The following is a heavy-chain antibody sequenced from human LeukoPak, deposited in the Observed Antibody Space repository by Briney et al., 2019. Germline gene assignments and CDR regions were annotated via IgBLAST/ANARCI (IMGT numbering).Heavy chain of an antibody. CDR1: GGSISNFY. CDR2: IYTSGST. Sequence: KPWETLSLTCTVSGGSISNFYWSWIRQPAGKTLEWIGRIYTSGSTNYNPSLKRRVTISVDNSKNQFSLKLSSVAAADTAVYFCAKETTGAGTARPFDYWGQGTLVTDSS. D-gene: IGHD6-13*01. V-gene: IGHV4-4*07. J-gene: IGHJ4*02. CDR3: AKETTGAGTARPFDY.